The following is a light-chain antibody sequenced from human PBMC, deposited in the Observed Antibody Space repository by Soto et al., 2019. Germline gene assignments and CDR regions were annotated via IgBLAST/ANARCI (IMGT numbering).Light chain of an antibody. J-gene: IGLJ2*01. CDR3: SSFTTTSTVL. CDR1: SSDIGGYNY. CDR2: EVS. Sequence: QSALTQPASVSGSLGQSITISCTGTSSDIGGYNYVSWSQQHPGKAPKVMIFEVSKRPSGVSNRFSGSKSGNMASLTISGLQAEDEGDYYCSSFTTTSTVLLGGGTKLTVL. V-gene: IGLV2-14*01.